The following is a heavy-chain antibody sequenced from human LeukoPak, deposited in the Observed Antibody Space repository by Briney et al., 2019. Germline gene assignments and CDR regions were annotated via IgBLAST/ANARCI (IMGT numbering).Heavy chain of an antibody. CDR3: ARDRSPPDDSSGY. J-gene: IGHJ4*02. D-gene: IGHD3-22*01. V-gene: IGHV3-9*01. CDR1: GFTFDDYA. CDR2: ISWNSGNI. Sequence: GGSLRLSCAASGFTFDDYAMHWVRQVPGKGLEWVSGISWNSGNIGYADSVKGRFTISRDNAKNSLYLQMNSLRAEDTAVYYCARDRSPPDDSSGYWGQGTLVTVSS.